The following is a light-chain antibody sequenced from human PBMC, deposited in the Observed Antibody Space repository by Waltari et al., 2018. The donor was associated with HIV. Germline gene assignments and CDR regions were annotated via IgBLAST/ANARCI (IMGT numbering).Light chain of an antibody. CDR3: MQPLQTPWT. Sequence: DIVMTQSPLSLPVTPGEPASISCRSSPSLLHSNGYTHLDWYLQKPGQSPQLLIYLGSNRASGVPERFSGSGSGTNFTLRIGRVAAEDVGVYYCMQPLQTPWTFGQGTKVEIK. CDR2: LGS. J-gene: IGKJ1*01. CDR1: PSLLHSNGYTH. V-gene: IGKV2-28*01.